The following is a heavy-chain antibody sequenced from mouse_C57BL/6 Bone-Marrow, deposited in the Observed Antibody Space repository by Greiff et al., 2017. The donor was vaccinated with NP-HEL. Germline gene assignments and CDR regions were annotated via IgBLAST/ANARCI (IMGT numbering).Heavy chain of an antibody. CDR3: ASPYDYDFAWFSY. V-gene: IGHV5-6*01. Sequence: EVQVVESGGDLVKPGGSLKLSCAASGFTFSSYGMSWVRQTPDKRLEWVATISSGGSYTYYPDSVKGRFTISRDNAKNTLYLQMSSLKSEDTAMYYCASPYDYDFAWFSYWGQGTLVTVSA. CDR2: ISSGGSYT. CDR1: GFTFSSYG. J-gene: IGHJ3*01. D-gene: IGHD2-4*01.